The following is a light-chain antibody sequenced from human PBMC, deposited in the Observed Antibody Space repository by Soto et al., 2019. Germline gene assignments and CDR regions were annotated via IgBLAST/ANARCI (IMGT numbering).Light chain of an antibody. CDR2: GAS. V-gene: IGKV3-15*01. CDR3: QQYNKWPPQYT. J-gene: IGKJ2*01. Sequence: EIVMTQSPVTLSVSPGERATLSCRASQNINSDLAWYQQKPGQAPSLLIYGASTRATDIPARISGSGSGTGFTLTISSLQSEDFAVYYCQQYNKWPPQYTFGQGTKLEIK. CDR1: QNINSD.